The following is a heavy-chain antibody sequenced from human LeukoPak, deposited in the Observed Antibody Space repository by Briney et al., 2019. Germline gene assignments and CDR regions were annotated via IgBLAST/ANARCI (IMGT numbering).Heavy chain of an antibody. V-gene: IGHV1-18*01. Sequence: ASVKVSCKASGYTFTRFGISWVRQAPGQGLEWMGWISAYNDNTNYAQKFQGRVTMTRDTSINTAYMELSRLTSDDTAVYYCARETGYSGYDRVGYYFDYWGQGTLVTASS. CDR2: ISAYNDNT. D-gene: IGHD5-12*01. CDR3: ARETGYSGYDRVGYYFDY. CDR1: GYTFTRFG. J-gene: IGHJ4*02.